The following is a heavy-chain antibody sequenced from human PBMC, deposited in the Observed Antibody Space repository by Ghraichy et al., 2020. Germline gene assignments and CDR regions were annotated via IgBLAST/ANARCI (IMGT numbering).Heavy chain of an antibody. CDR3: STSPRADRGNY. V-gene: IGHV3-74*01. J-gene: IGHJ4*02. CDR2: IKTDGSTT. Sequence: GGSLRLSCAASGLTFSSYWMHLVRQAPGKGLEWVSHIKTDGSTTNSADSVRGRFTISRDNAKNTLYLQMNSLRADATAGYYCSTSPRADRGNYWGQGTLVTVSS. D-gene: IGHD3-10*01. CDR1: GLTFSSYW.